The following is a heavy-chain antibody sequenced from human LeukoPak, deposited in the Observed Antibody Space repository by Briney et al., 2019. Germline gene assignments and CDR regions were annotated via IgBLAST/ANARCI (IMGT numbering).Heavy chain of an antibody. J-gene: IGHJ4*02. D-gene: IGHD3-3*01. CDR2: INHSGST. CDR1: GGSFSGYY. Sequence: SETLSLTCAVYGGSFSGYYWSWIRQPPGKGLEWIGEINHSGSTSYNPSLKSRVTISVDTSKNQFSLKLSSVTAADTAVYYCARGITIFGVVIPLMYYFDYWGQGTLVTVSS. V-gene: IGHV4-34*01. CDR3: ARGITIFGVVIPLMYYFDY.